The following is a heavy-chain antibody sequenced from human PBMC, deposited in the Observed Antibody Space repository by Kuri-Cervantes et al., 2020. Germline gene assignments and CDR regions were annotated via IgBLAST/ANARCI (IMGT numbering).Heavy chain of an antibody. J-gene: IGHJ4*02. V-gene: IGHV1-2*02. Sequence: ASVKVSCKASGYTFTGYYMHWVRQAPGQGLEWMGWIKPNTGDTSFAQQFQGRVTMTRDTSSNTVYMELSRLKSDDTAMYYCARDSVPIGTGGSFYDYWGQGTLVTVSS. CDR3: ARDSVPIGTGGSFYDY. CDR2: IKPNTGDT. CDR1: GYTFTGYY. D-gene: IGHD2/OR15-2a*01.